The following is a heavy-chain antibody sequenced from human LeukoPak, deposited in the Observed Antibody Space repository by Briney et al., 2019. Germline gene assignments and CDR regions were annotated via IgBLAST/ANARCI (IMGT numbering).Heavy chain of an antibody. CDR3: AREVLVLRELLGLIDY. CDR1: GFTFSSYA. V-gene: IGHV3-30-3*01. D-gene: IGHD1-26*01. J-gene: IGHJ4*02. Sequence: GGSLRLSCAASGFTFSSYAMHWVRQAPGKGLEWVAVISYDGSNKYYADSVKGRFTISRDNSKNTLYLQMNSLRAEDTAVYYCAREVLVLRELLGLIDYWCQGTLVTVSS. CDR2: ISYDGSNK.